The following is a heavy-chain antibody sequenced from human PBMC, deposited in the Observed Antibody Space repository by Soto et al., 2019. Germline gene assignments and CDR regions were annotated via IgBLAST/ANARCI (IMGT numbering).Heavy chain of an antibody. CDR2: ISHDGNNR. V-gene: IGHV3-30-3*01. Sequence: LRLSFAASGFTFNNYALHWVRQAPGKGLEWLAAISHDGNNRYYADSVRGRFTISRDNSRNTLYLQMNNLTVDDTAIFYCARDLSSIFPNVSYYGMSVSGQGTYVTVSS. J-gene: IGHJ6*02. CDR3: ARDLSSIFPNVSYYGMSV. D-gene: IGHD3-3*01. CDR1: GFTFNNYA.